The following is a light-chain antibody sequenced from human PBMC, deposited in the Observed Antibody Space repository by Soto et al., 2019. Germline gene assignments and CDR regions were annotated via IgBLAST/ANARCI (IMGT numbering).Light chain of an antibody. CDR3: SSYATTNVV. CDR2: EAF. J-gene: IGLJ2*01. Sequence: QSALTQPASVSGSPGQSITISCTGTSSDIGSYNFVSWYQQDPGKAPKLLIYEAFKRPSGVSNRFSGSKSGNTASLTISGLQAEDEADYYCSSYATTNVVFGEGTKLTVL. CDR1: SSDIGSYNF. V-gene: IGLV2-23*01.